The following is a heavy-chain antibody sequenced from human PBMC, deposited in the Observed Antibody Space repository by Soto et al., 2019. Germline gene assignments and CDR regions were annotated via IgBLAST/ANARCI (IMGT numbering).Heavy chain of an antibody. Sequence: EVQLLESGGGLVQPGGSLRLSCAASGFTFSSYAMSWVRQAPGKGLEWVSAISGSGGSTYYADSVKGRFTISRDNSKNTLYLKMNSRRAEDTAVYYCAKVGNSYDFWSGYYKDYGMDVWGQGTTVTVSS. CDR1: GFTFSSYA. J-gene: IGHJ6*02. CDR2: ISGSGGST. D-gene: IGHD3-3*01. V-gene: IGHV3-23*01. CDR3: AKVGNSYDFWSGYYKDYGMDV.